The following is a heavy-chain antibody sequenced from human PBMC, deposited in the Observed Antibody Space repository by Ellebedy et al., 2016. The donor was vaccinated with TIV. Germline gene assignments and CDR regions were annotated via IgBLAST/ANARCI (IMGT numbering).Heavy chain of an antibody. CDR1: GGTFSSYA. CDR2: IIPIFGTA. V-gene: IGHV1-69*13. D-gene: IGHD6-19*01. Sequence: SVKVSCXASGGTFSSYAISWVRQAPGQGLEWMGGIIPIFGTANYAQKFQGRVTITADESTSTAYMELSSLRSEDTAVYYCARAPPYSSGWYRYYFDYWGQGTLVTVSS. J-gene: IGHJ4*02. CDR3: ARAPPYSSGWYRYYFDY.